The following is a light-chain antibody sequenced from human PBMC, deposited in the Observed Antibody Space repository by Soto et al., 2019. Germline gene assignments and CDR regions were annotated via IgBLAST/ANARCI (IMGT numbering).Light chain of an antibody. J-gene: IGKJ2*01. V-gene: IGKV1-9*01. Sequence: DIQLTQSPSFLSASVRDIVTITCRASQGISSYLAWYQQKPGKATKLLIYAASTLQSGVPSRFSGSGSGTEFTLTISSRQPEDFATCYCQQLNSYPHTFGQGTKLEIK. CDR2: AAS. CDR3: QQLNSYPHT. CDR1: QGISSY.